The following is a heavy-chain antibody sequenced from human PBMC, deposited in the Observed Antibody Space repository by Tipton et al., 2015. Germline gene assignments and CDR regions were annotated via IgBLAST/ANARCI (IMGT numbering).Heavy chain of an antibody. CDR2: IYQGGST. V-gene: IGHV4-30-2*01. CDR3: ARSGYTYGMDV. CDR1: GGSISSGGFS. J-gene: IGHJ6*02. Sequence: TLSLTCAVSGGSISSGGFSWSWIRQPPGKGLEWFGYIYQGGSTNYTPSLKSRVTMSVDRSKNQLSLKLTSVTAADTAVYYCARSGYTYGMDVWGQGTTVTVSS. D-gene: IGHD5-12*01.